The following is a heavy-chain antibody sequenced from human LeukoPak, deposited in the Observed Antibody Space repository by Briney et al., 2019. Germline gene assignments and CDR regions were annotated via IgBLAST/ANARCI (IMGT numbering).Heavy chain of an antibody. V-gene: IGHV1-18*01. J-gene: IGHJ3*02. D-gene: IGHD2-21*02. CDR3: ARSGHIVVVTAPDAFDI. Sequence: ASVKVSCKASGYTFTSYGISWVRQAPGQGLEWMGWISAYNGNTNYAQKLQGRVTMTTDTSTSTDYMELRSLRSDDTAVYYCARSGHIVVVTAPDAFDIWGQGTMVTVSS. CDR1: GYTFTSYG. CDR2: ISAYNGNT.